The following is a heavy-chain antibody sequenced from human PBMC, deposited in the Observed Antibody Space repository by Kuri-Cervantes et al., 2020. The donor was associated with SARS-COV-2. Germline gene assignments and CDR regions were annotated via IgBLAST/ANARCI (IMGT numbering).Heavy chain of an antibody. Sequence: SETLSLTCTVAGGSISNSSYYWGWIRQPPGKGLEWIGYIYYSGSTNYNPSLKSRVTISVDTSKNQFSLKLSSVTAADTAVYYCARVYYDSSGYYEVRYFDYWGQGTLVTVSS. J-gene: IGHJ4*02. CDR2: IYYSGST. D-gene: IGHD3-22*01. V-gene: IGHV4-61*05. CDR1: GGSISNSSYY. CDR3: ARVYYDSSGYYEVRYFDY.